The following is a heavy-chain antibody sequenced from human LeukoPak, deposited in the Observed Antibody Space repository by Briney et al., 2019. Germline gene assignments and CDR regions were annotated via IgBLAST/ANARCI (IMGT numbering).Heavy chain of an antibody. CDR3: AHVVVAAGASGAFDL. CDR1: GFTFSSYA. Sequence: GGSLRLSCTASGFTFSSYAMSWVRQAPGKGLEWVSTVSRSGGNIYYADSVKGRFTISRDNSNNTLSLQMNSLRAEDTAVYYCAHVVVAAGASGAFDLWGPGTLVTGSS. CDR2: VSRSGGNI. J-gene: IGHJ2*01. D-gene: IGHD2-15*01. V-gene: IGHV3-23*01.